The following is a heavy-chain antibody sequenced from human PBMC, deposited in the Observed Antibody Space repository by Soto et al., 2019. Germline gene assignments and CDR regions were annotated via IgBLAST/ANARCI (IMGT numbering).Heavy chain of an antibody. CDR3: ARLTYYYDSSGYHTLFDY. V-gene: IGHV4-39*01. J-gene: IGHJ4*02. CDR1: GGSISSSSYY. D-gene: IGHD3-22*01. Sequence: QLQLQESGPGLVKPSETLSLTCIVSGGSISSSSYYWGWIRQPPGKGLEWIGSIYYSGSTYYNPSLKSRVTISVDTSKNQFSLKLSSVTAADTAVYYCARLTYYYDSSGYHTLFDYWGQGTLVTVSS. CDR2: IYYSGST.